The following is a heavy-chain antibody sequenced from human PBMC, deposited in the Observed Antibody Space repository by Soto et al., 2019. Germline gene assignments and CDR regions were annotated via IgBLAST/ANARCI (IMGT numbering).Heavy chain of an antibody. CDR2: IYPGDSDT. J-gene: IGHJ6*02. CDR1: GYSFTSYW. D-gene: IGHD2-2*01. V-gene: IGHV5-51*01. Sequence: PGESLKISCKGSGYSFTSYWIGWVRQMPGKGLEWMGIIYPGDSDTRYSPSFQGQVTISADKSISTAYLQWSSLKASDTAMYYCARNLVGYCSSTSCPNKYYYYYGMDVWGQGTTVTV. CDR3: ARNLVGYCSSTSCPNKYYYYYGMDV.